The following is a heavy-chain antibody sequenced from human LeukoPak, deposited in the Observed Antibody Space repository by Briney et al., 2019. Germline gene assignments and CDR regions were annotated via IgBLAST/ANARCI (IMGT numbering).Heavy chain of an antibody. Sequence: GGSLRLSCAASGFTFGGYAMSWVRQAPGKGLEWVSTIGGGGENTYYADSAKGRFTNSRDNSKNTVYLQMNSLRAEDTAVYYCAKDYGGNPFDYWGQGTLVTVSS. J-gene: IGHJ4*02. CDR3: AKDYGGNPFDY. D-gene: IGHD4-23*01. V-gene: IGHV3-23*01. CDR2: IGGGGENT. CDR1: GFTFGGYA.